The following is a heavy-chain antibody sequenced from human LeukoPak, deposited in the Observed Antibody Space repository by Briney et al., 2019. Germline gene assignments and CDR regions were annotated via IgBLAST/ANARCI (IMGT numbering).Heavy chain of an antibody. J-gene: IGHJ3*02. V-gene: IGHV3-23*01. CDR1: GFSFSSYA. CDR2: IGGGGGDT. CDR3: AKTYYGSGGSRAFDT. D-gene: IGHD3-22*01. Sequence: GGSLRLSCAASGFSFSSYAMSWVRQSPGKGLEWVSAIGGGGGDTYYEDSVKGRFTISRDSSRLYLQMNSLRSEDTALYYCAKTYYGSGGSRAFDTWGQGTMVIVSS.